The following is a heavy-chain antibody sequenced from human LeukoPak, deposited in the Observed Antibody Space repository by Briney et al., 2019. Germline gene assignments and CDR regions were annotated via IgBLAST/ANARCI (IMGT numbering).Heavy chain of an antibody. CDR1: GGTFSSYA. Sequence: GASVKVSCKASGGTFSSYAISWVRQAPGQGLEWMGRIIPILGIANYAQKFQGRVMITADKSTSTAYMELSSLRSEDTAVYYCARVGAQGPFDYWGQGTLVTVSS. V-gene: IGHV1-69*04. J-gene: IGHJ4*02. CDR2: IIPILGIA. CDR3: ARVGAQGPFDY. D-gene: IGHD1-26*01.